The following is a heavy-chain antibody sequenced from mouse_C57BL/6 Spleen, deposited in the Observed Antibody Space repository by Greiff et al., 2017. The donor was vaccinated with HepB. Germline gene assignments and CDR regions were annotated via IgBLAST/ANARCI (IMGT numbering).Heavy chain of an antibody. Sequence: EVQRVESGGGLVKPGGSLKLSCAASGFTFSDYGMHWVRQAPEKGLEWVAYISSGSSTIYYADTVKGRFTISRDNAKNTLFLQMTSLRSEDTAMYYCARITQDYAMDYWGQGTSVTVSS. J-gene: IGHJ4*01. D-gene: IGHD3-2*02. CDR1: GFTFSDYG. CDR2: ISSGSSTI. V-gene: IGHV5-17*01. CDR3: ARITQDYAMDY.